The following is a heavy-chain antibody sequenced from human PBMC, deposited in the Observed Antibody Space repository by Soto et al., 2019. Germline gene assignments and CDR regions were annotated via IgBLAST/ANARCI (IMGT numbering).Heavy chain of an antibody. V-gene: IGHV4-59*01. J-gene: IGHJ5*02. D-gene: IGHD1-1*01. CDR3: ARGSRYNWNVGWFDP. CDR1: GGSISSYY. CDR2: IYYSGST. Sequence: QVQLQESGPGLVKPSETLSLTCTVSGGSISSYYWSWIRQPPGKGLEWIGDIYYSGSTNYHPSLKSRGTLSVDTSKNQFSLKLNSVTAADTAVYYCARGSRYNWNVGWFDPWGQGTLVTVSS.